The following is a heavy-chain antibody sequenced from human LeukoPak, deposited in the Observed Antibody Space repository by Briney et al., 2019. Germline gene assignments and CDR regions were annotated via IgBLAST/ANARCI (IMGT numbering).Heavy chain of an antibody. Sequence: SETLSLTCAVYGGSFSGYYWSWLRQPPGKGLEWIGEINHSGSTNYNPSLKSRVTISVDTSKNQFSLKLSSVTAADTAVYYCARPHRDDFWSGYYYDYWGQGTLVTVSS. V-gene: IGHV4-34*01. D-gene: IGHD3-3*01. CDR2: INHSGST. CDR3: ARPHRDDFWSGYYYDY. J-gene: IGHJ4*02. CDR1: GGSFSGYY.